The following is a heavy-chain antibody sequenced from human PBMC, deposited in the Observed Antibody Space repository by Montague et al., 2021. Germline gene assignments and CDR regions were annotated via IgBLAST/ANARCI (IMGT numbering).Heavy chain of an antibody. Sequence: SETLSLTCAVSGGSISTYYWTWIRQSPGKGLEYIGYFAQSVASGASGSTNYHPSLRGRVTVSVDSSKSQVSLKRTSVTATDTGVYYCARGEGVVPAARFDFWGRGTLVTVSS. D-gene: IGHD3-16*01. V-gene: IGHV4-4*09. CDR1: GGSISTYY. CDR2: FAQSVASGASGST. J-gene: IGHJ4*02. CDR3: ARGEGVVPAARFDF.